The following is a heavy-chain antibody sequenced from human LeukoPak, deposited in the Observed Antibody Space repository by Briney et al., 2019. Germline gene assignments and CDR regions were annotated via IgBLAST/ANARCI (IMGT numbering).Heavy chain of an antibody. CDR3: ARQYYDILTGFYIHFDY. CDR2: IWPGDSDT. V-gene: IGHV5-51*01. D-gene: IGHD3-9*01. Sequence: GESLKISCKGSGYSFSNYWIGWVRQMPGKGLEWMGIIWPGDSDTRYSPSFQGQVTISVDKSISTAYLQWSSLKASDTAIYYCARQYYDILTGFYIHFDYWGQGTLVTVSS. J-gene: IGHJ4*02. CDR1: GYSFSNYW.